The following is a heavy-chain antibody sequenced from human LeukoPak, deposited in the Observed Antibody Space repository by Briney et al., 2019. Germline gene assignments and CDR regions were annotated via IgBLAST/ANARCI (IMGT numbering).Heavy chain of an antibody. Sequence: PGGSLRLSCAASGFTFSSYALHWVRQAPGKGLEWVAIISYDVSGKYYADSVKGRFTISRDNSKNTLYLQMNSLRVEDTAVYYCARDPDSSGYYVFDYWGQGTLVTVSS. CDR1: GFTFSSYA. CDR3: ARDPDSSGYYVFDY. J-gene: IGHJ4*02. CDR2: ISYDVSGK. V-gene: IGHV3-30*04. D-gene: IGHD3-22*01.